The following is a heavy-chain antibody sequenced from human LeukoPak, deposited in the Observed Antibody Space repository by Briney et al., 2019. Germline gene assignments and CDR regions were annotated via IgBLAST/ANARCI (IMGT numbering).Heavy chain of an antibody. CDR1: GYTFTSYG. CDR2: ISAYNGNT. Sequence: ASVKVSCKASGYTFTSYGISWVRQAPGQGLEWMGWISAYNGNTNYAQKLQGRVTMTADTSTSTAYMELRSLRSDDTAIYYCAKDLAPYYDFWSGLGFDYWGQGTLVTVSS. V-gene: IGHV1-18*01. CDR3: AKDLAPYYDFWSGLGFDY. D-gene: IGHD3-3*01. J-gene: IGHJ4*02.